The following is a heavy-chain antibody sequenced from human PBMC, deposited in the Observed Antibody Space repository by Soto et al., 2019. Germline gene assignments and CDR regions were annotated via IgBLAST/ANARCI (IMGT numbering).Heavy chain of an antibody. V-gene: IGHV3-33*01. CDR2: IWYDGSNK. CDR3: ARVRYGTDEFDY. J-gene: IGHJ4*02. Sequence: GGSLRLSCAASGFTFSSYGMHWVRQAPGKGLEWVAVIWYDGSNKYYADSVKGRFTISRDNSKNTLYLQMNSLRAEDTAVYYCARVRYGTDEFDYWGQGTLVTVSS. D-gene: IGHD1-1*01. CDR1: GFTFSSYG.